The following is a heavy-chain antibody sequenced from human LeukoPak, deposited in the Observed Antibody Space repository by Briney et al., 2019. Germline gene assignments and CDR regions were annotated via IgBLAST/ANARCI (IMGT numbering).Heavy chain of an antibody. CDR2: IYYSGST. Sequence: PSETLSLTCTVSGGSVSSGSYYWSWIRQPPGKGLEWIGYIYYSGSTNYNPSLKSRVTISVDTSKNQFSLKLSSVTAADTAVYYCAAGGEGGNFDHWSQGTLVTVSS. CDR1: GGSVSSGSYY. J-gene: IGHJ4*02. V-gene: IGHV4-61*01. D-gene: IGHD2-21*01. CDR3: AAGGEGGNFDH.